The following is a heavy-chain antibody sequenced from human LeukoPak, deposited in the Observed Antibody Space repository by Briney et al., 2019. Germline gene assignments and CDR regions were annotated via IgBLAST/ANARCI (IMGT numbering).Heavy chain of an antibody. CDR1: GFTFSVYS. D-gene: IGHD3-9*01. CDR2: ITSGSYV. CDR3: ARYSSTGFDM. J-gene: IGHJ3*02. Sequence: GGSLRLSCAASGFTFSVYSVTWVRQAPGKGLEWVSVITSGSYVYYADSVKGRFTASRDNAKTSLYLQMNSLRAEDTAVYYCARYSSTGFDMWGQGTMVTVSS. V-gene: IGHV3-21*01.